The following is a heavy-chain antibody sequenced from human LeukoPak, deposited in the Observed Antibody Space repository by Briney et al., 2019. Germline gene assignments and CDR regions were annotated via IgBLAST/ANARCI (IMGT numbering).Heavy chain of an antibody. Sequence: ASVKVSCKASGYTFTGYYMHWVRQAPGQGLEWMGWISVYNGNTNYAQKFQGRVAMTTDTSTSTAYMELRSLRSDDTAVYYCAREIYSGYDPWGQGTLVTVSS. CDR1: GYTFTGYY. CDR3: AREIYSGYDP. J-gene: IGHJ5*02. V-gene: IGHV1-18*04. D-gene: IGHD5-12*01. CDR2: ISVYNGNT.